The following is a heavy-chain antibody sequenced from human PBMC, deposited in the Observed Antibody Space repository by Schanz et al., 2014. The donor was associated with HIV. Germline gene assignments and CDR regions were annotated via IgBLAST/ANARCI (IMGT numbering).Heavy chain of an antibody. CDR1: GFTFSGFA. D-gene: IGHD3-22*01. Sequence: QLLESGGGLVQPGGLLRLSCAASGFTFSGFAMSWVRQTPGKGLEWVSTISASGGSTYYADSVNGRFTISRDNSKNTLYLQMTTLRTEDTAVYYCAKPEYDSSGNSQSHFDYWGQGTLVTVSS. CDR2: ISASGGST. CDR3: AKPEYDSSGNSQSHFDY. J-gene: IGHJ4*02. V-gene: IGHV3-23*01.